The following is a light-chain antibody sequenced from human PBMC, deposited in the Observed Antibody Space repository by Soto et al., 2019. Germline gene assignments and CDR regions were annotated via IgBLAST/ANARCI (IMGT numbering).Light chain of an antibody. CDR1: SSDVGGYDL. V-gene: IGLV2-23*01. CDR2: DDN. J-gene: IGLJ1*01. Sequence: QSALTQPASVSGSPGQSITISCTGTSSDVGGYDLVSWYQQHPGKALKLMIYDDNKRPSGVSNRFSGSKSGNTASLTISGLQAEDETDYYCCSYAGSTTFYVFGTGTKLTVL. CDR3: CSYAGSTTFYV.